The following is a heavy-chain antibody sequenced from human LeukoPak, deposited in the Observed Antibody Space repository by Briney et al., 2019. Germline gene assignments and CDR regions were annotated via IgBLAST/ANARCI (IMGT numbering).Heavy chain of an antibody. V-gene: IGHV1-69*13. D-gene: IGHD6-13*01. CDR2: IIPIFGTA. J-gene: IGHJ4*02. CDR1: GYTFTSYY. Sequence: SVKVSCKASGYTFTSYYMHWVRQAPGQGLEWMGGIIPIFGTANYAQKFQGRVTITADESTSTAYMELSSLRSEDTAVYYCAVAGAAAGTSPSHYWGQGTLVTVSS. CDR3: AVAGAAAGTSPSHY.